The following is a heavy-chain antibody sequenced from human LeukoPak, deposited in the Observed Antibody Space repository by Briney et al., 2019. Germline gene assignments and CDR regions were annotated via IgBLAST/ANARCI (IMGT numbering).Heavy chain of an antibody. Sequence: PGGSLRLSCAASGFTVSRNYMSWVRQAPGKGLEWVSVIYNDGSSDYADSVKGRFTIPRDNSKNTLYLQMNSLRAEDTAVYYCARDRPFGGVLDFDYWGQGTLVTVSS. CDR3: ARDRPFGGVLDFDY. V-gene: IGHV3-66*01. CDR2: IYNDGSS. CDR1: GFTVSRNY. D-gene: IGHD3-16*01. J-gene: IGHJ4*02.